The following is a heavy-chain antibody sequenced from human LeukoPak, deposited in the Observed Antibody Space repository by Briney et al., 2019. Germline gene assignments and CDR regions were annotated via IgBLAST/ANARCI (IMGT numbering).Heavy chain of an antibody. CDR2: FDPEDGET. Sequence: ASVKVSCKVSGYALTELSMHWVRQAPGKGLEWMGGFDPEDGETIYAQKFQGRVTMTEDTSTDTAYMELSSLRSEDTAVYYCATGWNDGYYYYGMDVWGKGTTVTVSS. V-gene: IGHV1-24*01. CDR1: GYALTELS. D-gene: IGHD1-1*01. J-gene: IGHJ6*04. CDR3: ATGWNDGYYYYGMDV.